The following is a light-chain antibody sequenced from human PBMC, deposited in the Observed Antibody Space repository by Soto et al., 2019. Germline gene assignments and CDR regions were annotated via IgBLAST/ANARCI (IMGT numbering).Light chain of an antibody. V-gene: IGKV3-11*01. J-gene: IGKJ1*01. CDR2: GAS. CDR1: QTVSSTY. CDR3: QQRSNWPLT. Sequence: EIVLTQSPGTLSLSPGERVTLSCRASQTVSSTYLTWYQQKPGQAPRLLIFGASKRATGIPARFSGSGSGTDFTLTISSLEPEDFAVYYCQQRSNWPLTFGQGTKVDIK.